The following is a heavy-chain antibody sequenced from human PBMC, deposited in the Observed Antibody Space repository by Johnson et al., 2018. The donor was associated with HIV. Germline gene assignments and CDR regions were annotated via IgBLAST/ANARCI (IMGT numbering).Heavy chain of an antibody. CDR3: AKTEDAFDI. Sequence: VQLVESGGALVQPGGSLKLSCAGSGFTFSASAMHWVRQASGKGLEWVGRIRSNANNYATAYAASVKGRFSISRDDSKNTAYLQMSSLKTEDTAIYYCAKTEDAFDIWGQGTMVTVSS. J-gene: IGHJ3*02. CDR2: IRSNANNYAT. V-gene: IGHV3-73*02. CDR1: GFTFSASA.